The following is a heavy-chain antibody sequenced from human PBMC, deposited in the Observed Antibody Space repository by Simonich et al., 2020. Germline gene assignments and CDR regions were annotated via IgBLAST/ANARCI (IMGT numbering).Heavy chain of an antibody. Sequence: QPGGSLRLSCAASGFTFSSYEMNWVRKAPGKGLEWVSYISSSGSTIYYADSVKGRFTISRDNAKNSLYLQMNSLRAEDTAVYYCAREKWLRFAFDIWGQGTMVTVSS. CDR1: GFTFSSYE. J-gene: IGHJ3*02. D-gene: IGHD5-12*01. CDR2: ISSSGSTI. CDR3: AREKWLRFAFDI. V-gene: IGHV3-48*03.